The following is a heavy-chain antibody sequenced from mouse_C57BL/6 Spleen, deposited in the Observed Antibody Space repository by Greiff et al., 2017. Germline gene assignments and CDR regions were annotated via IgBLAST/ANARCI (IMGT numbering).Heavy chain of an antibody. J-gene: IGHJ4*01. CDR3: ARRRAGGDYYAMDY. V-gene: IGHV1-55*01. CDR1: GYTFTSYW. Sequence: QVQLKQPGAELVKPGASVKMSCKASGYTFTSYWITWVKQRPGQGLEWIGDIYPGSGSTNYNEKFKSKATLTVDTSSSTAYMQLSSLTSEDSAVYYCARRRAGGDYYAMDYWGQGTSVTVSS. D-gene: IGHD3-1*01. CDR2: IYPGSGST.